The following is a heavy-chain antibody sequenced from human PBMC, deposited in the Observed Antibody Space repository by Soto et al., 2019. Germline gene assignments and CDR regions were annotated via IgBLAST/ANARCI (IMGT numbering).Heavy chain of an antibody. V-gene: IGHV1-2*02. D-gene: IGHD3-10*01. CDR3: ARRRGNYPCTEYLQP. CDR1: GYTFIIYY. CDR2: INPNNGGT. Sequence: ASVKVSCPTSGYTFIIYYLHWLRQAPGQGLEWMGWINPNNGGTKYSQKFQGRVTMTRDTSINTAYMELSRLTTDDTAVYYCARRRGNYPCTEYLQPWGQGTLGPVS. J-gene: IGHJ1*01.